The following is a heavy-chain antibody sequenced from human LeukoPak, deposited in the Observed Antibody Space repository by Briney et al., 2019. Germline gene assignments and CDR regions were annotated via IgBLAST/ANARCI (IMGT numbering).Heavy chain of an antibody. J-gene: IGHJ6*03. CDR2: IYHSGST. CDR1: GGSISSGGYY. Sequence: PSETLSLTCTVSGGSISSGGYYWSWIRQPPGKGLEWIGYIYHSGSTYYNPSLKSRVTISVDRSKNQFSLKLSSVTAADTAVYYCATRSPITIFGVVSADYYYYMDVWGKGTTVTVSS. D-gene: IGHD3-3*01. V-gene: IGHV4-30-2*01. CDR3: ATRSPITIFGVVSADYYYYMDV.